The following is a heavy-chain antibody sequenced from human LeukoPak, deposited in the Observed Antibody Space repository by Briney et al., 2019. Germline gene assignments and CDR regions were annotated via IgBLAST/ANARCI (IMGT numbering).Heavy chain of an antibody. Sequence: PSETLSLTCTVSGGSISGYYWTWIRQPPGKGLEWIGYMYYNGNTNYNPSLKSRVTISVDPSKNQFSLKLTSVTTADTAVYYCARVGVDDSGNIIKYFFDYWGQGTLVTVSS. J-gene: IGHJ4*02. CDR2: MYYNGNT. V-gene: IGHV4-59*12. CDR3: ARVGVDDSGNIIKYFFDY. CDR1: GGSISGYY. D-gene: IGHD4-23*01.